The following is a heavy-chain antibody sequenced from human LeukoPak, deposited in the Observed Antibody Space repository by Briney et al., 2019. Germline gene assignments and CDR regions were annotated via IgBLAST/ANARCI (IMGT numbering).Heavy chain of an antibody. CDR2: ISSSSSYI. J-gene: IGHJ4*02. CDR1: GFTFSSYS. Sequence: KSGGSLRLSCAASGFTFSSYSMNWVRQAPGKGLEWVSSISSSSSYIYYADSVKGRFTISRDNSKNTLYLQMNSLRAEDTAVYYCAKVRGGVPAAQYVDYWGQGTLVTVSS. D-gene: IGHD2-2*01. CDR3: AKVRGGVPAAQYVDY. V-gene: IGHV3-21*04.